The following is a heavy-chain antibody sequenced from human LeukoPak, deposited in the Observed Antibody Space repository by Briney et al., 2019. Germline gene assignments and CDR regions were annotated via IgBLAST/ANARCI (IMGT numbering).Heavy chain of an antibody. CDR3: AKDAVTTGYYNGMDV. D-gene: IGHD4-17*01. Sequence: PGGSLRLSCAASGFIFNKYWMTWVRQAPGEAPVWVANIKQNGGEIHYLDSVKGRFTISRDDAKNSLYLQMNSLRVEDTAVYYCAKDAVTTGYYNGMDVWGQRTTVTVSS. V-gene: IGHV3-7*03. CDR1: GFIFNKYW. J-gene: IGHJ6*02. CDR2: IKQNGGEI.